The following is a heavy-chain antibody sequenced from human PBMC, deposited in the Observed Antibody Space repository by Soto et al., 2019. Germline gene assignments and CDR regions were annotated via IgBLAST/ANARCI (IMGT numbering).Heavy chain of an antibody. CDR2: ISGSGDST. CDR1: GITLSNYA. J-gene: IGHJ4*02. Sequence: PGGALRLSCAASGITLSNYAMSWVRPAPGKGLEWVSGISGSGDSTYYAESVKGRFTISRDNSKNTVYLQMNSLGAEDTAVYYCASRNYYDTSGYYYWYDLGFWGQGALVTVSS. D-gene: IGHD3-22*01. V-gene: IGHV3-23*01. CDR3: ASRNYYDTSGYYYWYDLGF.